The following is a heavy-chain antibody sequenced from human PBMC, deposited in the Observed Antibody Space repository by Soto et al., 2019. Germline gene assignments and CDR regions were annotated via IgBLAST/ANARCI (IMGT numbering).Heavy chain of an antibody. J-gene: IGHJ6*02. CDR1: GFTFSSYG. CDR2: ISYDGSNK. Sequence: PGGSLRLSCAASGFTFSSYGMHWVRQAPGKGLEWVAVISYDGSNKYYADSVKGRFTISRDNSKNTLYLQMNSLRAEDTAVYYCMRAMDGWGQGTTVTVSS. V-gene: IGHV3-30*03. CDR3: MRAMDG.